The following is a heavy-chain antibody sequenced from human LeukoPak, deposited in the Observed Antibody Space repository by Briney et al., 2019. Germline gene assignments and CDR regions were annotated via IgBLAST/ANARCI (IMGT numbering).Heavy chain of an antibody. CDR2: LSPYNGNT. V-gene: IGHV1-18*01. J-gene: IGHJ4*02. CDR3: ARDHGGFWSGSAGF. Sequence: GASVKVSCKASGYSFISTGINWLRQAPGHGLKWMGWLSPYNGNTNYAQQFQNRVSLTTDTSSRTSYMELRSLRSDDTATYYCARDHGGFWSGSAGFWGQGTLLTVSS. D-gene: IGHD3-3*01. CDR1: GYSFISTG.